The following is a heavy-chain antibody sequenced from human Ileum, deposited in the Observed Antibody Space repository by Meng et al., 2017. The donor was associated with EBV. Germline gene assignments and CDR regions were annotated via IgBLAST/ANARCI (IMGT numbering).Heavy chain of an antibody. J-gene: IGHJ2*01. D-gene: IGHD4-11*01. CDR1: GYTFTNYG. CDR2: ISADSGNT. CDR3: ARGVTTVLYWFFDL. V-gene: IGHV1-18*01. Sequence: QAEWVRPGAAVKKPGASVKVACKASGYTFTNYGISWVRQAPGQGLEWMGRISADSGNTNYPQKFQGGVTMTTDTSTRTAYMEVRRLRSDDTAVYYCARGVTTVLYWFFDLWGRGTLVTVSS.